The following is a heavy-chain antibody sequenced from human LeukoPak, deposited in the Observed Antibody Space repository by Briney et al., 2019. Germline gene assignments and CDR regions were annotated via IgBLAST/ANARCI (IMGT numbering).Heavy chain of an antibody. Sequence: PGGSLRLSCAASGFTFDDYGMSWVRQAPGKGLEWVSGINWNGGSTGYADSVEGRLTISRDNAKNSLYLQMNSLRAEDTALYYCAREAYGDYEYYFDYWGQGTLVTVSS. CDR2: INWNGGST. D-gene: IGHD4-17*01. V-gene: IGHV3-20*04. CDR1: GFTFDDYG. J-gene: IGHJ4*02. CDR3: AREAYGDYEYYFDY.